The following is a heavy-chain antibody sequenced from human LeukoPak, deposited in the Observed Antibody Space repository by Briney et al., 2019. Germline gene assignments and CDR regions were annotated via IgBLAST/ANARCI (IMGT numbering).Heavy chain of an antibody. CDR2: IIPILGIA. D-gene: IGHD3-9*01. CDR1: GGTFSSYA. CDR3: ARRAYYDILTGYPYAFDI. Sequence: ASVKVSCKASGGTFSSYAISWVRQAPGQGLEWMGRIIPILGIANYAQKFQGRVTITADKSTSTAYMELSSLRSEDTAVYYCARRAYYDILTGYPYAFDIWGQGTMVTVSS. V-gene: IGHV1-69*04. J-gene: IGHJ3*02.